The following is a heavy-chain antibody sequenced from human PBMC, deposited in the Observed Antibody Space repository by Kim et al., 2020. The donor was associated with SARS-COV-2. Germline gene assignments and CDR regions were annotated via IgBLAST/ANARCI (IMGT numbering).Heavy chain of an antibody. CDR3: VGQELPGDYPDY. Sequence: SETLSLTCIVSGASIISSSYYWAWIRQPPGKGLEYIGSILYSGTTYYSPSLKSRVTISLDTNKNHIPLKVTSVNAADTAVYYCVGQELPGDYPDYWGQGTLVTVSS. CDR1: GASIISSSYY. V-gene: IGHV4-39*02. CDR2: ILYSGTT. D-gene: IGHD1-1*01. J-gene: IGHJ4*02.